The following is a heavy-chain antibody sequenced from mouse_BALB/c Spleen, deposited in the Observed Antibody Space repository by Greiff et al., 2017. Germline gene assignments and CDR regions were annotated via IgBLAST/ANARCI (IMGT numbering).Heavy chain of an antibody. CDR2: ISSGSSTI. CDR1: GFTFSSFG. Sequence: EVKLMESGGGLVQPGGSRKLSCAASGFTFSSFGMHWVRQAPEKGLEWVAYISSGSSTIYYADTVKGRFTISRDNPKNTLFLQMTSLRSEDTAMYYCATGTFAYWGQGTLVTVSA. J-gene: IGHJ3*01. D-gene: IGHD4-1*01. CDR3: ATGTFAY. V-gene: IGHV5-17*02.